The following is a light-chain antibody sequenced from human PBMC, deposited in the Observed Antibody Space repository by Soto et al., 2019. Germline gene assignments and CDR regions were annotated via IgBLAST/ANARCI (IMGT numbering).Light chain of an antibody. CDR2: SNN. CDR1: SSNIGSNY. J-gene: IGLJ1*01. V-gene: IGLV1-47*02. CDR3: AAWDDSLSVHYV. Sequence: QSVLTQPPSASGTPGQRVTISCSGSSSNIGSNYVYWYQQLPGTAPKLLIYSNNQRPSGVPDRFSGAKSGTSASLAISGLRFEDEDDYYCAAWDDSLSVHYVFGTGTKLTVL.